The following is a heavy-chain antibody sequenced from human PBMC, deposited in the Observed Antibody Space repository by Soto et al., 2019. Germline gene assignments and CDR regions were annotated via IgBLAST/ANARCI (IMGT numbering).Heavy chain of an antibody. J-gene: IGHJ6*02. D-gene: IGHD6-6*01. V-gene: IGHV1-46*01. CDR2: INPSGGST. CDR3: ARDRVPTIAHRPGGGYYGMDV. CDR1: GYTFTNYY. Sequence: QVQLVQSGAEVKKPGASVQVTCKASGYTFTNYYIHWVRQAPGQGLEWMGIINPSGGSTLYPQKFEGRVTMTRDTSTSTVYMELSSLRSEVTAMYYCARDRVPTIAHRPGGGYYGMDVWGPGTTVTVSS.